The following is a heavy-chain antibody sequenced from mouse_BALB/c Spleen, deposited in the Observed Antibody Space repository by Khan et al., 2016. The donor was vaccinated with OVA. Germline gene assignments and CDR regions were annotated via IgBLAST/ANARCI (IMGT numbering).Heavy chain of an antibody. D-gene: IGHD2-5*01. CDR3: ARQYSNSFFEY. J-gene: IGHJ2*01. Sequence: DVHLVESGGDLVKPGGSLKLSCAASGFTFSSFGMSWIRQTPDKRLEWVATISSGGSYTYYPDSVKGRFTIFRDNAKNPLYLQMSSLKSEDTAMYYCARQYSNSFFEYWGQGTTLTVSS. CDR1: GFTFSSFG. V-gene: IGHV5-6*01. CDR2: ISSGGSYT.